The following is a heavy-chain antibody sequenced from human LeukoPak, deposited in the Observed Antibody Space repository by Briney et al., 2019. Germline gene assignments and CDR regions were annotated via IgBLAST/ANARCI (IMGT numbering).Heavy chain of an antibody. V-gene: IGHV1-8*03. Sequence: ASVKVSCKASGYTFTSYDINWVRQATGQGLEWMGWMNPNSGNTGYAQKFQGRVTITRNTSISTAYMELSSLRSEDTAVYYCAVPAAHKDAFDIWGQGTMVTVSS. D-gene: IGHD2-2*01. J-gene: IGHJ3*02. CDR1: GYTFTSYD. CDR2: MNPNSGNT. CDR3: AVPAAHKDAFDI.